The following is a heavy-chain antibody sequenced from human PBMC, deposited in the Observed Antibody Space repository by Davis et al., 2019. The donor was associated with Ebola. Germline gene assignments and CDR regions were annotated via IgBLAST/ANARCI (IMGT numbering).Heavy chain of an antibody. Sequence: ASVKVSCKASGYTFTGYYMHWVRQAPGQGLERMGRINPNSGGTNYAQNVQGRVTMTTDTSTSTAYMEVGRLKSDDTAVYYCARAQFPTTSDHWGQGTLVTVSS. CDR2: INPNSGGT. V-gene: IGHV1-2*06. CDR1: GYTFTGYY. J-gene: IGHJ4*02. D-gene: IGHD1-1*01. CDR3: ARAQFPTTSDH.